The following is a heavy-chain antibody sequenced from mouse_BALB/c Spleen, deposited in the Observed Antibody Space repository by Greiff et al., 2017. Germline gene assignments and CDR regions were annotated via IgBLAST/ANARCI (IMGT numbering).Heavy chain of an antibody. CDR1: GYTFTSYW. CDR2: INPSTGYT. CDR3: ARRGLTTFYAMDY. D-gene: IGHD5-5*01. Sequence: QVQLKESGAELAKPGASVKMSCKASGYTFTSYWMHWVKQRPGQGLEWIGYINPSTGYTEYNQKFKDKATLTADKSSSTAYMQLSSLTSEDSAVYYCARRGLTTFYAMDYWGQGTSVTVSS. V-gene: IGHV1-7*01. J-gene: IGHJ4*01.